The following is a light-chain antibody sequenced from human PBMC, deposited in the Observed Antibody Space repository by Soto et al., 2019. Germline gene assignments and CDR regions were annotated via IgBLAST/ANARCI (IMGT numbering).Light chain of an antibody. V-gene: IGKV1-39*01. CDR1: QSISNY. J-gene: IGKJ1*01. CDR3: QQSYSTPRT. Sequence: DIQMTQSPSSLSASVGDRVTITCRASQSISNYLNWYQQKPGKAPKLLMYAASSLQSGVPSRFSGSGSGTDFTLTISSLQPEGFATYYCQQSYSTPRTFGQGTKLEIK. CDR2: AAS.